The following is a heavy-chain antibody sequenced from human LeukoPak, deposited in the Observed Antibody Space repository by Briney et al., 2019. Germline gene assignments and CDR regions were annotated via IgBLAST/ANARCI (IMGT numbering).Heavy chain of an antibody. CDR3: ARHTYARPFDS. D-gene: IGHD6-6*01. Sequence: SETLSLTCAVYGGSFSGYYWSWIRQPPGKGLEWIGKINHSGSTNYNPSLKSRATISLDTSKNQFSLKVSSVTAADTAIYYCARHTYARPFDSWGQGTLVTVSS. CDR1: GGSFSGYY. J-gene: IGHJ4*02. V-gene: IGHV4-34*01. CDR2: INHSGST.